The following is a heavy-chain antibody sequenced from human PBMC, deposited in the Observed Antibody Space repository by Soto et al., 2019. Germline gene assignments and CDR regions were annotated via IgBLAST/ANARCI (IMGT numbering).Heavy chain of an antibody. J-gene: IGHJ3*02. CDR2: IKPDGSEK. Sequence: GGSLRLSCAASGFTFSTYWMSWVRQAPGKGLEWVANIKPDGSEKWYVDSVKGRFTISRDNAKNSVYLQMNSVRAEDTAVYYCARGHYFDSSGPFSDAFDIWGQGTMVTVSS. CDR1: GFTFSTYW. D-gene: IGHD3-22*01. V-gene: IGHV3-7*04. CDR3: ARGHYFDSSGPFSDAFDI.